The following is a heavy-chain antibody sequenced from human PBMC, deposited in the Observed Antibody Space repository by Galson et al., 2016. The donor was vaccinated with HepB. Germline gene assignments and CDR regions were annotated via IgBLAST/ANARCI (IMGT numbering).Heavy chain of an antibody. CDR1: GFSLSSYG. CDR3: ARGYYNAKDV. CDR2: LMHVGGEK. J-gene: IGHJ6*02. V-gene: IGHV3-30-3*01. Sequence: SLRLSCAASGFSLSSYGMQWVRQAPGKGLEWVAVLMHVGGEKDYGDSVKGRFTISRDDSKNTLHLQMNSLRGDDTAVYYCARGYYNAKDVWGQGATVTVSS.